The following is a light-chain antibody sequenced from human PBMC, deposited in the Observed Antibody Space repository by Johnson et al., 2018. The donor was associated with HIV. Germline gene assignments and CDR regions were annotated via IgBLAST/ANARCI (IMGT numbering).Light chain of an antibody. CDR2: ENN. V-gene: IGLV1-51*02. CDR3: GTWDTSLSTGGV. J-gene: IGLJ1*01. Sequence: QSVLTQSPSVSAAPGQKVTISCSGGSSNIGNNYVSWYQQLPGTAPKLLIYENNKRPSGIPDRFSGSKSGTSATLGITGLQTGDEADYYCGTWDTSLSTGGVFGTGTKVTVL. CDR1: SSNIGNNY.